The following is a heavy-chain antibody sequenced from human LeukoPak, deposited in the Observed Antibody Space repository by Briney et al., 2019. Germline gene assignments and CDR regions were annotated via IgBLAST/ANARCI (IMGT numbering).Heavy chain of an antibody. J-gene: IGHJ4*02. D-gene: IGHD1-14*01. CDR3: ARGANRLDS. Sequence: SETLSLTCTVSGGSISSYYWSWIRQTPGKGLEWIGFIYYTGSTNYNPSLESRVTMSVDTSKSQFSLKLTSVTAADTALYYCARGANRLDSWGRGTLVTVSS. CDR2: IYYTGST. CDR1: GGSISSYY. V-gene: IGHV4-59*12.